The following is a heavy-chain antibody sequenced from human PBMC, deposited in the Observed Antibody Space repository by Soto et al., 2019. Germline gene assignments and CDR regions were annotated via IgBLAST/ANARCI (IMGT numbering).Heavy chain of an antibody. D-gene: IGHD3-9*01. CDR2: IYYIGDT. Sequence: QVQLQESGPGLVKPSQTLSLTCIVSGGSISTDYYYWSWIRQHAGKGLEWIGYIYYIGDTNYNPSLKSRVSMSVDTSKNQFSLRLNSVTAADTPVYYCASLTKDLDSWGPGTLVTVSS. J-gene: IGHJ4*02. V-gene: IGHV4-31*03. CDR1: GGSISTDYYY. CDR3: ASLTKDLDS.